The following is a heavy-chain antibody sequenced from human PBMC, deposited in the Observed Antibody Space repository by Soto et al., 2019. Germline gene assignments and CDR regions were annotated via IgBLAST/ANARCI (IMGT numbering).Heavy chain of an antibody. J-gene: IGHJ4*02. CDR1: GFTFSSYA. Sequence: EVQLLESGGGLVQPGGSLRLSCAASGFTFSSYAMSWVRQAPGKGLEWVSAISGSGGSTYYADSVKGRFTISRDNSKNTLYLQMNSLGAEDTAVYYCAKAPPGYQLPGGAVPDYWGQGTLVTVSS. CDR2: ISGSGGST. CDR3: AKAPPGYQLPGGAVPDY. D-gene: IGHD2-2*01. V-gene: IGHV3-23*01.